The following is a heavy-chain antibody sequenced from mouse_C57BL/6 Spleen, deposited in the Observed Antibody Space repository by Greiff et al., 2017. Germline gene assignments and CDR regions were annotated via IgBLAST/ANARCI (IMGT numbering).Heavy chain of an antibody. J-gene: IGHJ3*01. V-gene: IGHV1-9*01. D-gene: IGHD2-4*01. CDR3: ASPDDYGAD. Sequence: QVQLQQSGAELMKPGASVKLSCKATGYTFTGYWIEWVKQRPGHGLEWIGEIFPGSGSTNYTEKFKGKATFTADTSSNPAYMQLSSLATEASAIYCSASPDDYGADWGQGTLVTVSA. CDR1: GYTFTGYW. CDR2: IFPGSGST.